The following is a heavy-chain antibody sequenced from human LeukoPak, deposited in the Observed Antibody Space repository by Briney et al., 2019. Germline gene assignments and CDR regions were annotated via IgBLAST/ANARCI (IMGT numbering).Heavy chain of an antibody. V-gene: IGHV1-69*13. CDR2: IIPIFGTA. CDR3: ARGGSRGYAFDI. Sequence: ASVKVSCKASGGTFSSYAISWVRQAPGQGLEWMGGIIPIFGTANYAQKFQGRVTITADESTSTAYMELSSLRSEDTAVYYCARGGSRGYAFDIWGQGTMVTVSS. J-gene: IGHJ3*02. D-gene: IGHD6-13*01. CDR1: GGTFSSYA.